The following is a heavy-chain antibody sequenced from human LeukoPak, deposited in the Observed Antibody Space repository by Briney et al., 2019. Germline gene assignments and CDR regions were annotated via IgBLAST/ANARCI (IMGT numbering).Heavy chain of an antibody. CDR2: IYTSGST. CDR1: GGSISSYY. J-gene: IGHJ4*02. V-gene: IGHV4-4*09. Sequence: SETLSLTCTVSGGSISSYYWSWIRQPPGKGLEWIGYIYTSGSTNYNHSLKSRVTISVNTSKNQFSLKLSSVTAADTAVYYCARLKGPTLPFDYWGQGTLVTVSS. D-gene: IGHD2/OR15-2a*01. CDR3: ARLKGPTLPFDY.